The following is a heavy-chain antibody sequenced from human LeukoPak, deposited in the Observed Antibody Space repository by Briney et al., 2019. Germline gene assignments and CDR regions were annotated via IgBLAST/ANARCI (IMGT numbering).Heavy chain of an antibody. J-gene: IGHJ4*02. V-gene: IGHV3-23*01. D-gene: IGHD1-26*01. CDR2: ISGSGGST. Sequence: GGSLRLSCAASGFTFRSYAIYWVRQAPGKGLEWVSAISGSGGSTYYADSVKGRFTISRDNSKNTLYLQMNSLRAEDTAVYYCAKVPSGSYPVHFDYWGQGTLVTVSS. CDR3: AKVPSGSYPVHFDY. CDR1: GFTFRSYA.